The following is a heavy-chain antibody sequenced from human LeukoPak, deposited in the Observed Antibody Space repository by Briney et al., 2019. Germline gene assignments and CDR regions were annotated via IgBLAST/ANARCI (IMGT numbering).Heavy chain of an antibody. V-gene: IGHV1-2*02. CDR3: ARDVRRNNSSHIDC. CDR1: GYTFTGYF. CDR2: INPNSGGT. D-gene: IGHD6-13*01. Sequence: ASVKLSCKASGYTFTGYFMHWVRQAPGQGPEWTGWINPNSGGTNYAQKFQGRVTMTRDTSINTTYMELSRLKSDDTAMYYCARDVRRNNSSHIDCWGQGALVTVSS. J-gene: IGHJ4*02.